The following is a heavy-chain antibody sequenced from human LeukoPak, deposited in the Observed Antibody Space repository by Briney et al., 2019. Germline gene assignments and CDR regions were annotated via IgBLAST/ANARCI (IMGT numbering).Heavy chain of an antibody. Sequence: GGSLRLSCAACGFTFRSYAMSWVRQAPGKGLEWVSGISGSGDNTYYADSVKGRFTISRDNSKNTLYVQVNSLGTEDTAAYYCAKGSYYDSSGSFYFDYWGQGTLVTVSS. V-gene: IGHV3-23*01. CDR2: ISGSGDNT. CDR1: GFTFRSYA. J-gene: IGHJ4*02. CDR3: AKGSYYDSSGSFYFDY. D-gene: IGHD3-22*01.